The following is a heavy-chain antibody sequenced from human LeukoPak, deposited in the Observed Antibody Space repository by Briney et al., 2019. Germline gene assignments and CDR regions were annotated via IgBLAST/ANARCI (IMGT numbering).Heavy chain of an antibody. J-gene: IGHJ4*02. Sequence: ASVKVSCKASGYTFTSYGISWVRQAPGQGLEWMGWISAYNGNTNYAQKLQGRVTMTTDTSTSTAYMELRSLRSDDTAVYYCARDNLYYYDGSGSFDYWGQGTLVTVSS. CDR2: ISAYNGNT. CDR3: ARDNLYYYDGSGSFDY. D-gene: IGHD3-22*01. CDR1: GYTFTSYG. V-gene: IGHV1-18*01.